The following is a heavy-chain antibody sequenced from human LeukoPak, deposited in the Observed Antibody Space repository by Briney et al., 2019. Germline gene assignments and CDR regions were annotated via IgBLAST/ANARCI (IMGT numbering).Heavy chain of an antibody. J-gene: IGHJ4*02. V-gene: IGHV4-59*01. CDR3: AREGGFYRPLDY. CDR1: GGSITNYY. CDR2: IYYSGST. D-gene: IGHD3-3*01. Sequence: PSETLSLTCTVSGGSITNYYWSWIRQPPGKGLEWIAYIYYSGSTNYNPSLKSRVTMSVDTSKNQFSLRLTSVTAADTAVYYCAREGGFYRPLDYSGQGILVTVSS.